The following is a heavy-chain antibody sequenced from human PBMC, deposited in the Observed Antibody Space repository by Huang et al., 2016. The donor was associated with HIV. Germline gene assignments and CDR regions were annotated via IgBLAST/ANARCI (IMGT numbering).Heavy chain of an antibody. V-gene: IGHV4-39*02. CDR1: GGSIRSDNYY. Sequence: QLQLQESGPGLVKPSETLSLTCTVSGGSIRSDNYYWGWIRQPPGKGLEWIGSRYYSGSTNYNPSLKRRVIITVDTSKNHFSLRMRPVTAADTAVYYCARLPGSITMIRGVITDPYWGQGTLVTVSS. CDR2: RYYSGST. CDR3: ARLPGSITMIRGVITDPY. D-gene: IGHD3-10*01. J-gene: IGHJ4*02.